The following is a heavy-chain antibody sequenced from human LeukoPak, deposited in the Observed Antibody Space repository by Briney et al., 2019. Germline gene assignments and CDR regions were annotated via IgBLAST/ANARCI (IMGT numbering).Heavy chain of an antibody. V-gene: IGHV1-46*01. CDR2: INPSGGST. D-gene: IGHD7-27*01. J-gene: IGHJ2*01. Sequence: ASVKVSCKASGYTFTSYYMHWVRQAPGQGLEWMGIINPSGGSTSYAQKFQGRVTVTRDTSTSTVYMELSSLRSEDTAVYYCATYLTGGVWYFDLWGRGTLVTVSS. CDR3: ATYLTGGVWYFDL. CDR1: GYTFTSYY.